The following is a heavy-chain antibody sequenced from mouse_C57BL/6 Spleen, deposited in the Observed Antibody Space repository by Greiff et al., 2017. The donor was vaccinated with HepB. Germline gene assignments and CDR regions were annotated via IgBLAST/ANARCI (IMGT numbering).Heavy chain of an antibody. Sequence: EVKVVESGGGLVKPGGSLKLSCAASGFTFSDYGMHWVRQAPEKGLEWVAYISSGSSTIYYADTVKGRFTISRDNAKNTLFLQMTSLRSEDTAMYYCARPRRDYFDYWGQGTTLTVSS. CDR3: ARPRRDYFDY. CDR2: ISSGSSTI. J-gene: IGHJ2*01. CDR1: GFTFSDYG. V-gene: IGHV5-17*01. D-gene: IGHD3-1*01.